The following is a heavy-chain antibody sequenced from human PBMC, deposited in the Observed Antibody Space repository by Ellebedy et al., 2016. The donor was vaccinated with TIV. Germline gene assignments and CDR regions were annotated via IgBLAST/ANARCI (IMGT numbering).Heavy chain of an antibody. V-gene: IGHV1-2*02. CDR1: GYTFTGYY. J-gene: IGHJ5*02. CDR3: ERVKGGAAAGLGWFDP. D-gene: IGHD6-13*01. Sequence: AASVKVSCKASGYTFTGYYMHWVRQAPGQGLEWMGWINPNSGGTNYAQKFQGRVTMTRDTSISTAYMELSRLRSDDTAVYYCERVKGGAAAGLGWFDPWGQGTLVTVSS. CDR2: INPNSGGT.